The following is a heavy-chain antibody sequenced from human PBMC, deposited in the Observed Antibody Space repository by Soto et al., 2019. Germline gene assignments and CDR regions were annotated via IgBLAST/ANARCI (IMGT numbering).Heavy chain of an antibody. Sequence: QVQLVQSRAEVKKPGASVKVSCKASGYTFTSYGISWVRQAPGQGLEWMGWISAYNGNTNYAQKLQGRVTMTTDTSTSTAYMELRSLRSDDTAVYYCARDRPYSSSYKVEAFDPWGQGTLVTVSS. CDR3: ARDRPYSSSYKVEAFDP. V-gene: IGHV1-18*01. D-gene: IGHD6-13*01. CDR2: ISAYNGNT. J-gene: IGHJ5*02. CDR1: GYTFTSYG.